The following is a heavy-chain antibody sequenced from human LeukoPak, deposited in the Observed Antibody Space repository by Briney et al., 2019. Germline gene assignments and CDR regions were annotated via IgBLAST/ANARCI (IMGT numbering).Heavy chain of an antibody. Sequence: GGSLRLSCAASGFTFSSYSVNWVRQAPGKGLEWVSSISSSSSYIYYADSVKGRFTISRDNAKNSLYLQMNSLRAEDTAVYYCARDLVAAAQSINAFDIWGQGTMVTVSS. CDR3: ARDLVAAAQSINAFDI. CDR1: GFTFSSYS. CDR2: ISSSSSYI. V-gene: IGHV3-21*01. J-gene: IGHJ3*02. D-gene: IGHD6-13*01.